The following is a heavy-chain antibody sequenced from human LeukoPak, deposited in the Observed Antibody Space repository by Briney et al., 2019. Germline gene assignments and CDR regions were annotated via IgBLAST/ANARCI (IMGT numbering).Heavy chain of an antibody. Sequence: GGSLRLSCAASGFTFSSYGMHWVRQAPGKGLEWGAVIWYDGSNKYYADSVKGRFTISRENSKNTLYLQMNSLRAEDTAVYYCARDALAREYYDFWSGYYAPFDYWGQGTLVTVSS. CDR1: GFTFSSYG. V-gene: IGHV3-33*01. CDR3: ARDALAREYYDFWSGYYAPFDY. CDR2: IWYDGSNK. D-gene: IGHD3-3*01. J-gene: IGHJ4*02.